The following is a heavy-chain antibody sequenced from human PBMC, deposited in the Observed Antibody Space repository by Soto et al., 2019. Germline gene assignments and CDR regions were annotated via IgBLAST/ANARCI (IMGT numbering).Heavy chain of an antibody. CDR3: ARRRSGYDFGVYYYYYMDV. V-gene: IGHV4-39*01. CDR1: GGSISSSSYY. J-gene: IGHJ6*03. Sequence: SETLSLTCTVSGGSISSSSYYWGWIRQPPGKGLEWIGSIYYSGSTYYNPSLKSRVTISVDTSKNQFSLKLSSVTAADTAVYYCARRRSGYDFGVYYYYYMDVWGKGTTVTVSS. D-gene: IGHD5-12*01. CDR2: IYYSGST.